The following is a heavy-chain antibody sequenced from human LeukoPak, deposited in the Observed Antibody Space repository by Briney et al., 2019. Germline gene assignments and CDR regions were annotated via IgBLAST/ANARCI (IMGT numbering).Heavy chain of an antibody. CDR2: ISWNSDTI. J-gene: IGHJ5*01. CDR3: IKAGGVGSYYYWFDS. CDR1: GFTFGNYA. Sequence: QPGGSLRLSCAASGFTFGNYAIHWVRQVPGKGLEWVSGISWNSDTIGYADSVKGRFTISRDNAKNSVYLQMNSLRPEDTALYYCIKAGGVGSYYYWFDSWGQGTLVTVSS. V-gene: IGHV3-9*01. D-gene: IGHD3-10*01.